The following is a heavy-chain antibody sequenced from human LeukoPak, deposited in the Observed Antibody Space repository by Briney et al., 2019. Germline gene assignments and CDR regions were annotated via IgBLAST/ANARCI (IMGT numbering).Heavy chain of an antibody. CDR2: QYYSGAT. CDR3: ANFYYYGSGSYEGG. D-gene: IGHD3-10*01. CDR1: GGSMSPYY. J-gene: IGHJ4*02. Sequence: SETLSLTCSVSGGSMSPYYWNWIRQPPGKGLEWIGYQYYSGATDYNPSLKSRVTFSVDTSKNQFSLKLNSVTAADTAVYYCANFYYYGSGSYEGGWGQGTLVTVSS. V-gene: IGHV4-59*01.